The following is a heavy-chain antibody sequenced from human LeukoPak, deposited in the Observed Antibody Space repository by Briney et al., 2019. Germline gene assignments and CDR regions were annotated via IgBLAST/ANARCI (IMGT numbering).Heavy chain of an antibody. D-gene: IGHD5-18*01. CDR3: ARERWDTAMAYYFDY. Sequence: SQTLSLTCTVSGGSISSGSYSWSWIRQPAGKGLEWIGEINHSGSTNYNPSLKSRVTISVDTSKNQFSLKLSSVTAADTAVYYCARERWDTAMAYYFDYWGQGTLVTVSS. CDR1: GGSISSGSYS. CDR2: INHSGST. V-gene: IGHV4-61*09. J-gene: IGHJ4*02.